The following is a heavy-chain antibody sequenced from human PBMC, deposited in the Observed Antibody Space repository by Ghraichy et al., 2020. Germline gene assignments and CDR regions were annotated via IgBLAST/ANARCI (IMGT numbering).Heavy chain of an antibody. J-gene: IGHJ4*02. CDR2: IYYSWST. CDR3: ARDRVTGTTDY. Sequence: SETLSLTCTVSGGSVSSGSYYWSWIRQPPGKGLEWIGYIYYSWSTNYNPSLKSRVTISVDTSKNQFSLKLSSVTAADTAVYYCARDRVTGTTDYWGQGTLVTVSS. CDR1: GGSVSSGSYY. V-gene: IGHV4-61*01. D-gene: IGHD1-7*01.